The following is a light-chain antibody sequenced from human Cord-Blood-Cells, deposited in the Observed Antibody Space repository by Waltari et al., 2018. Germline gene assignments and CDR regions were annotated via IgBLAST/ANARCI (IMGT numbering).Light chain of an antibody. CDR1: QSVLYSSNNKNY. Sequence: DIVMTQSPDSLAVSLGERATINCKSRQSVLYSSNNKNYLAWYKQKPGQPPKLLIYWASTRESGVPDRFSGSGSGTDFTLTISSLQAEDVAVYYCQQYYSTPFTFGPGTKVDIK. V-gene: IGKV4-1*01. CDR2: WAS. J-gene: IGKJ3*01. CDR3: QQYYSTPFT.